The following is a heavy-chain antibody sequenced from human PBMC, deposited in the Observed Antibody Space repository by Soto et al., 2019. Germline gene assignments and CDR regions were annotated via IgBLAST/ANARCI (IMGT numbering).Heavy chain of an antibody. CDR1: GFTFSSYG. CDR2: ISYDGSNK. CDR3: AKKVQPWLGLDAFDS. J-gene: IGHJ3*02. V-gene: IGHV3-30*18. Sequence: GESLKISCAASGFTFSSYGMHWVRQAPGKGLEWVAVISYDGSNKYYADSVKGRFTISRDSSKNTLYRHMNSLRAEDTAVYYCAKKVQPWLGLDAFDSWGQGTMVT. D-gene: IGHD5-18*01.